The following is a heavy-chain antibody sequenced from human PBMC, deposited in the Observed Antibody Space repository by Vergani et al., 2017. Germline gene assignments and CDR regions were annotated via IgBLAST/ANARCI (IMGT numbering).Heavy chain of an antibody. J-gene: IGHJ4*02. CDR1: GFTFSSYE. Sequence: EVQLVESGGGLVQPGGSLRLSCAASGFTFSSYEMNWVRQAPGKGLEWVSYISSSGSTIYYADSVKGRFTISRDNAKNSLYLQMNSLRAEDTAVYYCARERSSLLFGSYYNLEEYYFDYWGQGTLVTVSS. CDR3: ARERSSLLFGSYYNLEEYYFDY. CDR2: ISSSGSTI. V-gene: IGHV3-48*03. D-gene: IGHD3-10*01.